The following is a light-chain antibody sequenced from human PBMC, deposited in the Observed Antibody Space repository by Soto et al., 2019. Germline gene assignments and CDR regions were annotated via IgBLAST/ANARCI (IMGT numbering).Light chain of an antibody. J-gene: IGKJ4*01. V-gene: IGKV3-15*01. CDR2: GAS. CDR1: QSVTNN. Sequence: EIVLTQSPGTLSLSPGERATLSCRASQSVTNNYLVGYQQKHGQAPRLLLYGASTRATGIPVRFSGSGSGTEFTLTISSLQSEDFAVYYCQQYNNRPPLTFGGGTKVEIK. CDR3: QQYNNRPPLT.